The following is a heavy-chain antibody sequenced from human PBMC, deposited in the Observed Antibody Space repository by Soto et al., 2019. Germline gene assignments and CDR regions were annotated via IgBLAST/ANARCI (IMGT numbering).Heavy chain of an antibody. V-gene: IGHV1-18*04. D-gene: IGHD1-7*01. CDR3: ARAGASDWNYVSSSS. CDR2: ISANSGNT. CDR1: GYTFTSSG. J-gene: IGHJ4*02. Sequence: QIQLVQSGAEVKKPGASVKVSCKASGYTFTSSGFNWVRQAPGQGLEWMGWISANSGNTNYVQNLQGRVTMTTDTSTSTAYMELRSLTSDDTAVYYCARAGASDWNYVSSSSWGQGTLVTVSS.